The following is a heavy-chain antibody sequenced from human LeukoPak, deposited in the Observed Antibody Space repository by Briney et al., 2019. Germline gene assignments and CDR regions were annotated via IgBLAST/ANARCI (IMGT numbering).Heavy chain of an antibody. V-gene: IGHV4-4*09. Sequence: SETLSLTCTVSGGSISSYYWSWIRQPPGKGLEWIGYIYTSGSTNYNPSLKSRVTISVDTSKNQFSLKLSSVTAADTAVYYCARHHSRPGTFDIWAKGQWSPSLQ. J-gene: IGHJ3*02. CDR3: ARHHSRPGTFDI. CDR2: IYTSGST. D-gene: IGHD6-13*01. CDR1: GGSISSYY.